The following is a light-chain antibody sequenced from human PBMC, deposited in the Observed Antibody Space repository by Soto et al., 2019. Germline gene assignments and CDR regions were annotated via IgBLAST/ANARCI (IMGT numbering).Light chain of an antibody. CDR3: QQSYSTPLS. V-gene: IGKV1-39*01. CDR2: AAS. Sequence: DLQMTQSPSSLSASVGDGVTITCRASQNISYYLYWYQQKPGKAPKLLIYAASSLQSGVPSRFSGSASGTDFTLTISSLQPEDFATYYCQQSYSTPLSFGGGTKVEIK. J-gene: IGKJ4*01. CDR1: QNISYY.